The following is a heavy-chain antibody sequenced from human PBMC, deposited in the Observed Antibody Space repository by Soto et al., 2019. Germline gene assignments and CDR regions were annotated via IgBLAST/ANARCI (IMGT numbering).Heavy chain of an antibody. J-gene: IGHJ4*02. D-gene: IGHD1-26*01. Sequence: QVQLVQSGAEVKKPGASVKVSCKASGYTFANYGITWVRQAPGQGLEWMGWVSAYNRNTNYAQKFEDRVTMTTDTSTGTAYLELKSLRSDDTATYFCARARQWAPLPYWGQGTQVTVSS. CDR1: GYTFANYG. CDR2: VSAYNRNT. V-gene: IGHV1-18*04. CDR3: ARARQWAPLPY.